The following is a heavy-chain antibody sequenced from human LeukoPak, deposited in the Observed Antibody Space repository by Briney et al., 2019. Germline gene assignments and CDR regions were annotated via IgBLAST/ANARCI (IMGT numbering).Heavy chain of an antibody. D-gene: IGHD3-22*01. CDR2: IKQDGSEK. Sequence: GGSLRLSCAASGFTFSSYWMSWVRQAPGKGLEWVANIKQDGSEKYYVDSVKGRFTISRDNAKNSLYLQMNSLRAEDTAVYYCAREPLTYYYDSSGEYYFDYWGQGTLVTVSS. CDR3: AREPLTYYYDSSGEYYFDY. J-gene: IGHJ4*02. CDR1: GFTFSSYW. V-gene: IGHV3-7*01.